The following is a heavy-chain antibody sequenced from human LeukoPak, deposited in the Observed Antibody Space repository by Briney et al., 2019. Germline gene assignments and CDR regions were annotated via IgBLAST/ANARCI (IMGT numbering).Heavy chain of an antibody. J-gene: IGHJ6*03. Sequence: SETLSLTCAVYGGSFSGYHWSWIRQPPGKGLEWIGEINHSGSTNYNPSLESRVTISVDTSKNQFSLKLSSVTAADTAVYYCARGGRGTSSLFYYYYYMDVWGKGATVTVSS. V-gene: IGHV4-34*01. D-gene: IGHD2-2*01. CDR1: GGSFSGYH. CDR3: ARGGRGTSSLFYYYYYMDV. CDR2: INHSGST.